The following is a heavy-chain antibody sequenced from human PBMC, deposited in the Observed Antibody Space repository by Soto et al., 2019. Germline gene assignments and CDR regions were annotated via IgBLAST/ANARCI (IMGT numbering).Heavy chain of an antibody. D-gene: IGHD2-8*01. CDR1: GFTFSTFA. CDR3: VRGSYCSNGVRYTSGYFGP. V-gene: IGHV3-33*01. J-gene: IGHJ5*02. Sequence: GGSLRLSCTASGFTFSTFALHWVRQAPGKGLEWVAIIWSEGNDKYYADSVKGRFTISSDYSKNTLSLQMNSLSDEDTAVYYCVRGSYCSNGVRYTSGYFGPWGQGTLVTVSS. CDR2: IWSEGNDK.